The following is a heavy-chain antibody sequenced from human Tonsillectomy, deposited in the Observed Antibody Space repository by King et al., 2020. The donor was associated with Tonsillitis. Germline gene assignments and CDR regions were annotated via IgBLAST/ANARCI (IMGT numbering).Heavy chain of an antibody. V-gene: IGHV4-30-2*01. J-gene: IGHJ3*02. Sequence: LKLQESGSGLVKPSQTLSLTCVVSGGSINSGGYSWSWIRQPPGKGLEWIGYIYHSGSTYYNPSLKSRVTISIDTSKNQLSLKLSSVTAADTAVYYCARGHYDILTGHYHDKFDIWGQGTMVTVSS. CDR2: IYHSGST. D-gene: IGHD3-9*01. CDR3: ARGHYDILTGHYHDKFDI. CDR1: GGSINSGGYS.